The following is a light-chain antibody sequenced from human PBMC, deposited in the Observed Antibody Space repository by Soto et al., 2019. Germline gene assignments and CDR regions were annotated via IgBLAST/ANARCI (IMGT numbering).Light chain of an antibody. V-gene: IGKV1-13*02. CDR3: QQFNSYLFT. J-gene: IGKJ3*01. Sequence: AIQLTQSPSSLSASVGDRVTITCRASQGISSALAWYQQKPGKAPKLLIYDASSLESGVPSRFSGSGSGTDFTLTISSLQPVDFATYYCQQFNSYLFTFGPGTKVDIK. CDR1: QGISSA. CDR2: DAS.